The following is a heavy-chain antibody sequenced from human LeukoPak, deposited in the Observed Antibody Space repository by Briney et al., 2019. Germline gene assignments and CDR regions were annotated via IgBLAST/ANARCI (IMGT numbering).Heavy chain of an antibody. CDR1: GGSISSFY. D-gene: IGHD2-2*01. V-gene: IGHV4-4*07. CDR2: IYTSGST. CDR3: ARHGGYCSSTSCYVLWSFRAHFDY. Sequence: PSETLSLTCTVSGGSISSFYWSWIRQPAGKGLEWIGRIYTSGSTNYNPSLKSRVTMSVDTSKNQFSLKLSSVTAADTAVYYCARHGGYCSSTSCYVLWSFRAHFDYWGQGTLVTVSS. J-gene: IGHJ4*02.